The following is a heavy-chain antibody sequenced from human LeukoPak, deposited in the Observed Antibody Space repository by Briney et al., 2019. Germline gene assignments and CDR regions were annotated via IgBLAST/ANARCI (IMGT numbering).Heavy chain of an antibody. D-gene: IGHD6-13*01. Sequence: ASVKVSCKASGYTFTSYAMHWVRQAPGQRLEWMGWINAGNGNTKYSQKFQGRVTITRDTSASTAYMELSSLRSEDTAVYYCARDSSSWYYWYFDLWGRGTLVTVSS. J-gene: IGHJ2*01. CDR3: ARDSSSWYYWYFDL. CDR1: GYTFTSYA. V-gene: IGHV1-3*01. CDR2: INAGNGNT.